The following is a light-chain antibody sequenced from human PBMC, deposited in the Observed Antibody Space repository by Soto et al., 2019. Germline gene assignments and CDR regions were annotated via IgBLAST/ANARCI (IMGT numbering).Light chain of an antibody. CDR3: QQYDTSPLT. Sequence: ENVLTQSPGTLSLSPGERATLSCRATQSVSSSYFAWYQQKPGQAPRLLIYGASSRATGIPDRFSGSGSGTDFTLTISRLEPEDFAVYYCQQYDTSPLTFGGGTKVEI. V-gene: IGKV3-20*01. J-gene: IGKJ4*01. CDR1: QSVSSSY. CDR2: GAS.